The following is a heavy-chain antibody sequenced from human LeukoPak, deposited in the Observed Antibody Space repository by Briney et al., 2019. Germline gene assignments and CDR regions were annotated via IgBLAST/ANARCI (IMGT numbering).Heavy chain of an antibody. CDR1: RGSFSAYY. D-gene: IGHD5-12*01. J-gene: IGHJ4*02. CDR2: INHSGST. CDR3: ARGGGGYGGYYFDY. V-gene: IGHV4-34*01. Sequence: SETLSLTCAVYRGSFSAYYWSWIRQPPGKGLEWIGEINHSGSTNYNPSLKSRVTISVDTSKSQFSLKLSSVTAADTAVYYCARGGGGYGGYYFDYWGQGALVTVSS.